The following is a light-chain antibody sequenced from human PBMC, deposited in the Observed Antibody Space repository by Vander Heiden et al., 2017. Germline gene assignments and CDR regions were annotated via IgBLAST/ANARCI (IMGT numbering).Light chain of an antibody. CDR2: AAS. CDR3: QQLDSYPVT. Sequence: DIQLTQSPSFLSASVGDRVTITCRASQGITSYLAWYQQKPGKAPKLLIYAASTLQSGVPSRFSGSGSGTEFILTISSLQPEDFATYYCQQLDSYPVTFGQGTRLEIK. V-gene: IGKV1-9*01. J-gene: IGKJ5*01. CDR1: QGITSY.